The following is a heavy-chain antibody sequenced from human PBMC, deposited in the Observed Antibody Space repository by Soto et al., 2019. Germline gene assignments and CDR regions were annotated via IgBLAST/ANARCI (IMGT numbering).Heavy chain of an antibody. CDR3: ARDWARPSYQTKRIVAVTGTYFDY. CDR1: GYTFTSYG. V-gene: IGHV1-18*01. Sequence: ASVKVSCKASGYTFTSYGISWVRQAPGQGLERMGWISAYNGNTNYAQKLQGRVTMTTDTSTSTAYMELRSLRSDDTAVYYCARDWARPSYQTKRIVAVTGTYFDYCGQGTLFTVSS. CDR2: ISAYNGNT. D-gene: IGHD2-21*02. J-gene: IGHJ4*02.